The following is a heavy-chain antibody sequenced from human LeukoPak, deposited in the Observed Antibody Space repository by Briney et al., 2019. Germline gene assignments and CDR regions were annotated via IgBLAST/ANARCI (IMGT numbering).Heavy chain of an antibody. J-gene: IGHJ4*02. Sequence: GASVKVSCKASGYTFTSYDINWVRQATGQGLEWMGWMNPNSGNTGYAQKFQGRVTMARNTSISTAYMELSSLRSEDTAVYYCARYQYYDFWSGPDYWGPGTLVTVSS. CDR1: GYTFTSYD. CDR3: ARYQYYDFWSGPDY. CDR2: MNPNSGNT. V-gene: IGHV1-8*01. D-gene: IGHD3-3*01.